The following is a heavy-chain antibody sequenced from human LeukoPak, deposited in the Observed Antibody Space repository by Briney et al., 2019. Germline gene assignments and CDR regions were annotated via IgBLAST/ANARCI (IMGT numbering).Heavy chain of an antibody. V-gene: IGHV3-74*01. CDR1: GFTFSSYW. CDR3: ARSRWLDAFDY. CDR2: INSDGSTT. Sequence: GGSLRLSCAASGFTFSSYWMHWVRQAPEKGLVWVSRINSDGSTTNYADSVKGRFTISRDNAKNTLYLQMNSLRADDTAVYYCARSRWLDAFDYWGQGTLVTVSS. D-gene: IGHD6-19*01. J-gene: IGHJ4*02.